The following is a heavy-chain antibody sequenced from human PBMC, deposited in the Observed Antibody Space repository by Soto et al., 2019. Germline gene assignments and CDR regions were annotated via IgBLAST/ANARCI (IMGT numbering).Heavy chain of an antibody. J-gene: IGHJ3*02. D-gene: IGHD4-17*01. Sequence: QVQLVESGGGVVQPGRSLRLSCAASGFIFSNYAMHWVRQAPGKGLEWVAVISHDGGSKTYADSVKGRFTISRDNSKNTLYLQMNSLRDEDTAVYYCAKRSPAYGDTWDDALDIWGQGTMV. V-gene: IGHV3-30*18. CDR2: ISHDGGSK. CDR3: AKRSPAYGDTWDDALDI. CDR1: GFIFSNYA.